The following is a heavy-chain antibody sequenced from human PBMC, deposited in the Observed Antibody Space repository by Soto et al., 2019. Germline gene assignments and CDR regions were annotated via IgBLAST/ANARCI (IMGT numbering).Heavy chain of an antibody. V-gene: IGHV1-18*01. J-gene: IGHJ4*02. Sequence: QVQLVQSGAEVKKPGASVKVSCKASGYNFTSYGISWVRQAPGQGLEWMGWISTYNGNTNYEQKLQGRVTMTTDKSTGIDHMELRSVRSDDTVVYYCASEYRYEMLGYWGQRTLVTVSS. CDR1: GYNFTSYG. D-gene: IGHD3-16*01. CDR2: ISTYNGNT. CDR3: ASEYRYEMLGY.